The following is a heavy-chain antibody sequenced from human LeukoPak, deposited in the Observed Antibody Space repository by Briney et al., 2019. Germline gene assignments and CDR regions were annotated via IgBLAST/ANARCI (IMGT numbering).Heavy chain of an antibody. Sequence: SETLSLTCTVSGGSISNTAYYWGWIRQPPGKGLEWIGSLSYSGSPYYNPSLKSRVTISVDTSKNQFSLKLSSVTAADTAVYYCARHAYSGSHQHDYWGQGTLVTVSS. CDR1: GGSISNTAYY. CDR3: ARHAYSGSHQHDY. J-gene: IGHJ4*02. D-gene: IGHD1-26*01. CDR2: LSYSGSP. V-gene: IGHV4-39*01.